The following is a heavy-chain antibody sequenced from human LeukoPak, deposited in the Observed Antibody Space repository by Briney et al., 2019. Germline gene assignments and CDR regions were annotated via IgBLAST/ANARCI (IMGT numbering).Heavy chain of an antibody. CDR1: GGSISSYY. V-gene: IGHV4-59*01. J-gene: IGHJ4*02. D-gene: IGHD6-13*01. CDR2: IYYSGST. CDR3: ARGLLMSWSPFDY. Sequence: PSETLPLTCTVSGGSISSYYWSWIRQPPGKGLEWIGYIYYSGSTNYNPSLKSRVTISVDTSKNQFSLKLSSVTAADTAVYYCARGLLMSWSPFDYWGQGTLVTVSS.